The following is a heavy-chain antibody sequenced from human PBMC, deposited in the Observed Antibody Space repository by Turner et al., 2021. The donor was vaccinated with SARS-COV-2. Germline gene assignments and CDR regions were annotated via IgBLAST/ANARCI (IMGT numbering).Heavy chain of an antibody. CDR2: SHPQGRT. V-gene: IGHV4-39*01. J-gene: IGHJ5*01. D-gene: IGHD1-1*01. Sequence: QLQLLESGPGLVKTSDTLSLSCAVSGVPINSLSKYWAWIRQTPGKGLEWIGSSHPQGRTYFSPSFRNRVTISVDLSTNQFSMRLSHLTAEDTAVYFWSRSGNSQTRDNWFGHWGRGIRVTVSS. CDR1: GVPINSLSKY. CDR3: SRSGNSQTRDNWFGH.